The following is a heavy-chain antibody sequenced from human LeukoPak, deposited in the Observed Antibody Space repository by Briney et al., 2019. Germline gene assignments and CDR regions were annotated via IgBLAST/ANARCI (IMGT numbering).Heavy chain of an antibody. CDR3: AKDIQLST. CDR2: IGASGEST. V-gene: IGHV3-23*01. J-gene: IGHJ3*01. Sequence: PGGSLRLSCAASGFTFRSYAMSWVRQAPGKGLEWVSLIGASGESTYYADSVKGRFTISRNNSKNTLSLQMNSLRVEDTAMYFCAKDIQLSTWGLGTMVTVSS. D-gene: IGHD5-24*01. CDR1: GFTFRSYA.